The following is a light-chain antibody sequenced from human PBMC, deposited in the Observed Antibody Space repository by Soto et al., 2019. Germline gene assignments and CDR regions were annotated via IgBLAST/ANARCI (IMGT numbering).Light chain of an antibody. Sequence: DIQMTQSPSSLSASVGDRVTISCRASQSVATFLNWYQHRPGKAPRLLIYGVSTLQSGVPSRFSGGGYVTDFTLTISSLQPEDFATYICQQSYSTPRTFGQGTKVEIK. CDR2: GVS. CDR3: QQSYSTPRT. J-gene: IGKJ1*01. V-gene: IGKV1-39*01. CDR1: QSVATF.